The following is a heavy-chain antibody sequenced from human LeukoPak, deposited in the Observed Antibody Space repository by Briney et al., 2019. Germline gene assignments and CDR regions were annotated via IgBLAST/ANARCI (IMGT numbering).Heavy chain of an antibody. D-gene: IGHD3-10*01. V-gene: IGHV4-34*01. CDR1: GGSFSGYY. CDR3: ARVSRGDWFDP. Sequence: SETLSLTCGVYGGSFSGYYWSWLRQPPGKGLEWIGSIYYSGSTYYNPSLKSRVTISVDTSKNQFSLKLSSVTAADTAVYYCARVSRGDWFDPWGQGTLVTVSS. CDR2: IYYSGST. J-gene: IGHJ5*02.